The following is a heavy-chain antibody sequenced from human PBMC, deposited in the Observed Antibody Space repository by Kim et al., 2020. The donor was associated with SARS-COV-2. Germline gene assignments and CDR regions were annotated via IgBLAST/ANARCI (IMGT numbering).Heavy chain of an antibody. CDR1: GFTFSSYA. V-gene: IGHV3-30-3*01. CDR3: ATSTTDNYYGMDV. CDR2: ISYDGSNK. J-gene: IGHJ6*02. Sequence: GGSLRLSCAASGFTFSSYAMHWVRQAPGKGLEWVAVISYDGSNKYYADSVKGRFTISRDNSKNTLYLQMNSLRAEDTAVYYCATSTTDNYYGMDVWGQGTTVTVSS. D-gene: IGHD2-2*01.